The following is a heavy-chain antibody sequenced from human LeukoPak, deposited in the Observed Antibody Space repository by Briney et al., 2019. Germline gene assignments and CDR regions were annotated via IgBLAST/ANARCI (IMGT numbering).Heavy chain of an antibody. Sequence: GGSLRLSCAASGFTFSSYGLSWVRQAPGKGLEWVANIKQDGGGKFYVGSAKGRFTISRDNAKNSLYLQMNGLRAEDTAVYYCARDNSSGWWGLYWGQGTLVTVPS. CDR3: ARDNSSGWWGLY. CDR2: IKQDGGGK. V-gene: IGHV3-7*01. D-gene: IGHD6-19*01. J-gene: IGHJ4*02. CDR1: GFTFSSYG.